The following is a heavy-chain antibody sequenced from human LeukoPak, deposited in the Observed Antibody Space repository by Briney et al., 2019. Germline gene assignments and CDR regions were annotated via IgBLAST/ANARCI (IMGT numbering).Heavy chain of an antibody. CDR2: INGNGGRT. CDR1: GFTFDSYN. D-gene: IGHD1-26*01. J-gene: IGHJ4*02. Sequence: PGGSLRLSCAASGFTFDSYNMNWVRQAPGKGLEWVSGINGNGGRTGYADSVKGRFTITRDNAKNSLYLQMDSLRAEDTALYFCARLFNAGLGAPLDYGGQGTLVTVSS. V-gene: IGHV3-20*04. CDR3: ARLFNAGLGAPLDY.